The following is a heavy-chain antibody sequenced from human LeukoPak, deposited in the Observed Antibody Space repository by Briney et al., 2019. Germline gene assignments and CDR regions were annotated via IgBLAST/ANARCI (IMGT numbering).Heavy chain of an antibody. J-gene: IGHJ3*02. CDR1: GYTFTSYD. Sequence: ASVKVSCKASGYTFTSYDINWVRQATGQGLEWMGWMNPNSGNTGYAQKFQGRVTMIRNTSISTAYMELNSLRSEDTAVYYCARVGRKSRHAFDIWGQGTMVTVSS. CDR2: MNPNSGNT. D-gene: IGHD3-10*01. CDR3: ARVGRKSRHAFDI. V-gene: IGHV1-8*01.